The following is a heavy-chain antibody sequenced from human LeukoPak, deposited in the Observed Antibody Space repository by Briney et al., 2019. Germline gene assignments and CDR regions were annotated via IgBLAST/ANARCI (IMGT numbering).Heavy chain of an antibody. CDR1: GGSISSYY. V-gene: IGHV4-59*01. J-gene: IGHJ4*02. D-gene: IGHD5-12*01. CDR3: ASYPGLRYFDH. CDR2: IYYSGIT. Sequence: SETLSLTCTVSGGSISSYYWSWIRQPPGKGLEWIGYIYYSGITNYNPSLKSRVTISVDTSKNQFSLKLSSVTAADTAVYYCASYPGLRYFDHWGQGTLVTVSS.